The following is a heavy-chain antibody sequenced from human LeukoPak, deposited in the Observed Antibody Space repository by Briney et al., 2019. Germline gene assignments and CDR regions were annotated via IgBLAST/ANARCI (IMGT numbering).Heavy chain of an antibody. CDR1: GGSISSGGHY. J-gene: IGHJ4*02. V-gene: IGHV4-39*02. Sequence: SETLSLTCIVSGGSISSGGHYWGWIRQPPGKGLEWIGSIYYSGSTYYNPSLNSRVTMFIDMSKNHFSLKMSSVTATDTAVYYCARLVCGGGSCPAEFDYWGQGTVVTVSS. D-gene: IGHD2-15*01. CDR3: ARLVCGGGSCPAEFDY. CDR2: IYYSGST.